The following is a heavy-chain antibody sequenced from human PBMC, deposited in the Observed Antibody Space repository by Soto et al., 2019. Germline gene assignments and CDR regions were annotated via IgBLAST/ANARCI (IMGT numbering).Heavy chain of an antibody. V-gene: IGHV4-31*03. Sequence: QVQMQESYAGLVKASQTLSLTCTVSGGSVSSGAYYWTWIRQRPGKSLEWIGYIYYSGSTYYSPSLKSRLSISLDTSKNQFSLRLSSVTAADTAMYYCARARLRAVYAFDIWGQGTMVTVSS. CDR3: ARARLRAVYAFDI. D-gene: IGHD5-12*01. CDR1: GGSVSSGAYY. CDR2: IYYSGST. J-gene: IGHJ3*02.